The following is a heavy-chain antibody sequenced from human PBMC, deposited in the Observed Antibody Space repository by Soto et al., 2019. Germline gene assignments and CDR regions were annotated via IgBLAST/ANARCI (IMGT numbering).Heavy chain of an antibody. J-gene: IGHJ6*02. CDR3: ARDSPPMDV. V-gene: IGHV1-18*01. Sequence: ASVKVSCKASGYTFTNFGISWVRQAPGQRPEWMGWISSYNGDTNYAQTFQGRVTMTTDTSTSTAYMELSSLRSEDTAVYYCARDSPPMDVWGQGTTVTVSS. CDR1: GYTFTNFG. CDR2: ISSYNGDT.